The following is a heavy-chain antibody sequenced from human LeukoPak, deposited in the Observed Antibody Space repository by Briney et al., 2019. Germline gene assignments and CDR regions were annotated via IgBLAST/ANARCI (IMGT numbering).Heavy chain of an antibody. J-gene: IGHJ4*02. Sequence: GGALRLSCAASGVTFSGYWMDLGRQRPGKGLEWVANIKPDGSEIYYVDSVQGRFTISRDNAKSSLYLQLNSLRAEDTAVYYCTRSLDYWAQGTLVPVSS. D-gene: IGHD2-15*01. CDR3: TRSLDY. CDR1: GVTFSGYW. V-gene: IGHV3-7*02. CDR2: IKPDGSEI.